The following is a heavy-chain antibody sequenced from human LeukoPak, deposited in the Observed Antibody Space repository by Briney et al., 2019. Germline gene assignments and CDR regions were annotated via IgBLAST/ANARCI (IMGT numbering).Heavy chain of an antibody. CDR2: INHSGST. J-gene: IGHJ2*01. D-gene: IGHD2-2*01. CDR1: GGSFSGYY. V-gene: IGHV4-34*01. CDR3: ARVPRHCSSTSCYFWYFDL. Sequence: SETLSLTCAVYGGSFSGYYWSWIRQPPGKGLEWIGEINHSGSTNYNPSLKSRVTISVDTSKNRFSLKLSSVTAADTAVYYCARVPRHCSSTSCYFWYFDLWGRGTLVTVSS.